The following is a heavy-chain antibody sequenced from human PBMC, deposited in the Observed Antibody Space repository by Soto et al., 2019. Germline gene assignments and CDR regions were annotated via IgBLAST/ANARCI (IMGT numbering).Heavy chain of an antibody. J-gene: IGHJ4*02. CDR2: IYYSGST. V-gene: IGHV4-59*01. Sequence: SETLSLTCTVSGGSISSYYWSWIRQPPGKGLEWIGYIYYSGSTNYNPSLKSRVTTSVDTSKNQFSLKVSSVTAADTAVYYCARVYNQYNVYYFDYWGQGTLVTVSS. CDR1: GGSISSYY. CDR3: ARVYNQYNVYYFDY. D-gene: IGHD1-20*01.